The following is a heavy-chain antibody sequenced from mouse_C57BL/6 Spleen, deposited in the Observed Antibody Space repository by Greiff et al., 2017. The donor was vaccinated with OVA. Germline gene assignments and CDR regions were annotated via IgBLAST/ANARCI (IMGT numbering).Heavy chain of an antibody. V-gene: IGHV5-9-1*02. J-gene: IGHJ4*01. CDR3: TRERGVLYAMDY. Sequence: EVQGVESGEGLVKPGGSLKLSCAASGFTFSSYAMSWVRQTPEKRLEWVAYISSGGDYIYYADTVKGRFTISRDNARNTLYLQMSSLKSEDTAMYYCTRERGVLYAMDYWGQGTSVTVSS. CDR2: ISSGGDYI. CDR1: GFTFSSYA.